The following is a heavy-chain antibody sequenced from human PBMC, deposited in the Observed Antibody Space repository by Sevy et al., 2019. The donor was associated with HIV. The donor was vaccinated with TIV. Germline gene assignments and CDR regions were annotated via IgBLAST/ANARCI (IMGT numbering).Heavy chain of an antibody. V-gene: IGHV3-9*01. CDR1: GFTFEDYA. CDR3: AIDSYYDSSGYFDA. J-gene: IGHJ4*02. D-gene: IGHD3-22*01. Sequence: GGSLRLSCAASGFTFEDYALHWVRQVPGKGLEWVSGISWNSGRIGYADSVKGRFTISRDNAKNSLYLQMNSLRAEDTAFYYCAIDSYYDSSGYFDAWGQGTLVTVSS. CDR2: ISWNSGRI.